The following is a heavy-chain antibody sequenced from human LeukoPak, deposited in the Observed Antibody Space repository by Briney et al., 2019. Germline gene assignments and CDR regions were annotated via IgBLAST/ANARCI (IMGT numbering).Heavy chain of an antibody. CDR3: ARESRYGYSNDY. J-gene: IGHJ4*02. CDR1: GFTFSSYT. V-gene: IGHV3-21*01. Sequence: GGSLRLSCAASGFTFSSYTMNWVRQAPGKGLEWVSSISSSRTYIYYADSVKGRFTISRDNAKNSLYLQMNSLRAEDTAVYYCARESRYGYSNDYWGQGTLVTVSS. D-gene: IGHD5-18*01. CDR2: ISSSRTYI.